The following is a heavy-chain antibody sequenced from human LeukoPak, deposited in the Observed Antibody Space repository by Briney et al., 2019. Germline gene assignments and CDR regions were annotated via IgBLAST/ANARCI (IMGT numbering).Heavy chain of an antibody. D-gene: IGHD3-22*01. CDR2: INHSGST. J-gene: IGHJ6*02. V-gene: IGHV4-39*07. CDR3: ARAGDDSSGCFMTLFYYYYGMDV. Sequence: PSETLSLTCTVSGGSISRSYYYWSWIRQPPGKGLEWIGEINHSGSTNYNPSLKSRVTISVDTSKNQFSLKLSSVTAADTAVYYCARAGDDSSGCFMTLFYYYYGMDVWGQGTTVTVSS. CDR1: GGSISRSYYY.